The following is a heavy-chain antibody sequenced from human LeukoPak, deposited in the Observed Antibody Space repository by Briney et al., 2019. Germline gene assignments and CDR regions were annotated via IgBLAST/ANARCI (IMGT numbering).Heavy chain of an antibody. CDR3: AKNEPQWGVRGVVDY. CDR2: IWYDGSNK. D-gene: IGHD3-10*01. V-gene: IGHV3-33*06. Sequence: GGSLRLSCAASGFTFSSYGMHWIRQAPGKGLEWVAVIWYDGSNKYYADSVKGRFTISRDNSKNTLYLQMNSLRAEDTAVYYCAKNEPQWGVRGVVDYWGQGTLVTVSS. CDR1: GFTFSSYG. J-gene: IGHJ4*02.